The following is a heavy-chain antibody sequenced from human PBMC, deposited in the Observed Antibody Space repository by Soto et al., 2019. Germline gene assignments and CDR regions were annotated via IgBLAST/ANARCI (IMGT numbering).Heavy chain of an antibody. V-gene: IGHV3-11*06. Sequence: GGSLRLSCAASGFTLGDHYMSWIRQTPGKGLEWIGYSSNSGSFTRYADSVKGRFSISRDNAKNSLYLQINSLRGDDTAIYYCVRSSDNYNLLDYWGQGPPVTVSS. J-gene: IGHJ4*02. D-gene: IGHD1-1*01. CDR2: SSNSGSFT. CDR1: GFTLGDHY. CDR3: VRSSDNYNLLDY.